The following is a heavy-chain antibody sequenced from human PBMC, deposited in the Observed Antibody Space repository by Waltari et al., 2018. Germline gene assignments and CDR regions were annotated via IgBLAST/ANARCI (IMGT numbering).Heavy chain of an antibody. J-gene: IGHJ4*02. CDR3: AREPGAPVDTATRGWDY. CDR2: IIPTLGIA. V-gene: IGHV1-69*08. D-gene: IGHD5-18*01. Sequence: QVQLVQSGAEVKKPGSSVKVSCKASGGTFSSYTISWVRQAPGQGLEWMGRIIPTLGIANYAQKFQGRVTITADKSTSTAYMELSSLRSEDTAVYYCAREPGAPVDTATRGWDYWGQGTLVTVSS. CDR1: GGTFSSYT.